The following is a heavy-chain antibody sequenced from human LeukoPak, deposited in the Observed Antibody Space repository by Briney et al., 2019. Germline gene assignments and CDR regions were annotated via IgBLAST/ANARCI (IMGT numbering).Heavy chain of an antibody. V-gene: IGHV3-30*03. Sequence: GGSLRLSCAASGFTFSSYGMHWVRQAPGKGLEWVAVISYDGSNKYYADSVKGRFTISRANSKNTLYLQMNSLRADDTAVYYCAISIAAAGWHYFDYWGQGTLVTVSS. CDR2: ISYDGSNK. J-gene: IGHJ4*02. CDR3: AISIAAAGWHYFDY. CDR1: GFTFSSYG. D-gene: IGHD6-13*01.